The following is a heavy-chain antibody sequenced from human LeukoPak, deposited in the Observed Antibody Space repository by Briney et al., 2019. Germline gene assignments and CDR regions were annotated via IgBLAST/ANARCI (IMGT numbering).Heavy chain of an antibody. CDR2: IYYSGST. Sequence: SETLSLTCAVYGGSFSGYYWTWIRQPPGKGLEWIGSIYYSGSTYYNPSLKSRVTISVDTSKNQFSLKLSSVTAADTAVYYCARGTPDSSGQVFDYWGQGTLVTVSS. D-gene: IGHD6-19*01. J-gene: IGHJ4*02. V-gene: IGHV4-34*01. CDR1: GGSFSGYY. CDR3: ARGTPDSSGQVFDY.